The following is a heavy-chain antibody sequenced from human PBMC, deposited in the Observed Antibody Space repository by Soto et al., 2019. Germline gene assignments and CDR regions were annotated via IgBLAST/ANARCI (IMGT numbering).Heavy chain of an antibody. Sequence: QVQLVESGGGVVQPGRSLRLSCAASGFTFSYHALNWVRQAPGKGLEWVAVISYDGDNKYIAESVKGRFTISRDNSKNTGSLQMNDLRAEDKAMYFCARGTTTSAFSAMDVWGQGTTVTVSS. CDR2: ISYDGDNK. CDR1: GFTFSYHA. CDR3: ARGTTTSAFSAMDV. D-gene: IGHD1-1*01. J-gene: IGHJ6*02. V-gene: IGHV3-30*14.